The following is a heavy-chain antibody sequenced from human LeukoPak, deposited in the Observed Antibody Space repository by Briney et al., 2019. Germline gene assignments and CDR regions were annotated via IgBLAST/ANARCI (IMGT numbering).Heavy chain of an antibody. CDR1: GFTFSSYE. D-gene: IGHD1/OR15-1a*01. V-gene: IGHV3-66*01. CDR3: ARSNCNSCYLGVWYYFDY. J-gene: IGHJ4*02. CDR2: IYSDGRT. Sequence: GGSLRLSCAASGFTFSSYEMNWVRQAPGKGLEWVSVIYSDGRTYYADSVKGRFTISRDNSKNTLYLQMNSLRAEDTAVYYCARSNCNSCYLGVWYYFDYWGQGTLVTVSS.